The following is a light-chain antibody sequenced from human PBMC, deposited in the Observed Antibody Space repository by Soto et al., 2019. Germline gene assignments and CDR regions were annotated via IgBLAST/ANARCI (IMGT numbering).Light chain of an antibody. Sequence: DIVLTPPPDTLSLSPGARAPLSCRASQTVNRRLLAWYQQKPGQAPRLLIYGASTRATGIPDRFSGSGSGTDFTLTISRLEPEDFVVYYCQPYGSSPLTFGRGTKVDI. J-gene: IGKJ4*01. CDR1: QTVNRRL. CDR2: GAS. CDR3: QPYGSSPLT. V-gene: IGKV3-20*01.